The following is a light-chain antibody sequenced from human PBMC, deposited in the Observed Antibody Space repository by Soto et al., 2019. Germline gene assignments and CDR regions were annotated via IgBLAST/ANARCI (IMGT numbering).Light chain of an antibody. CDR2: AAS. J-gene: IGKJ4*01. V-gene: IGKV1-16*01. CDR3: QQYYSYPRT. Sequence: DIQLSPSPASLSVSVEDKVTVNCLASQGISNYLAWYQQKPGKVPKLLIYAASTLQSGVPSRFSGSGSGTDFTLTISCLQSEDFATYYCQQYYSYPRTVGGGGKVEIK. CDR1: QGISNY.